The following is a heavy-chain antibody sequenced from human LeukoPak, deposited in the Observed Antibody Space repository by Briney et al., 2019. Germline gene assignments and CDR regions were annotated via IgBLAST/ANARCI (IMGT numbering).Heavy chain of an antibody. V-gene: IGHV3-30*04. CDR2: ISYDGSNK. Sequence: GGSLRLSCAASGFTFSSYAMHWVRQAPGKGLEWVAVISYDGSNKYYAGSVKGRFTISRDNSKNTLYLQMNSLRAEDTAVYYCAREANIVVVPATGGFDPWGQGTLVTVSS. CDR1: GFTFSSYA. CDR3: AREANIVVVPATGGFDP. J-gene: IGHJ5*02. D-gene: IGHD2-2*01.